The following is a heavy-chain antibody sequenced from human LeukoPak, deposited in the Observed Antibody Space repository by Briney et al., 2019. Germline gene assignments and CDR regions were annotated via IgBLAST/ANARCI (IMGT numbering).Heavy chain of an antibody. V-gene: IGHV4-31*03. CDR2: IYYSGST. J-gene: IGHJ3*02. D-gene: IGHD3-22*01. Sequence: SETLSLTCTVSGGSISSGGYYWSWIRQHPGKGLEWIGYIYYSGSTYYNPSLKSRVTISVDTSKNQFSLKLSSVTAADTAVYYCASVVDDSSGWGEWWAFDIWGQGTMVTVSS. CDR1: GGSISSGGYY. CDR3: ASVVDDSSGWGEWWAFDI.